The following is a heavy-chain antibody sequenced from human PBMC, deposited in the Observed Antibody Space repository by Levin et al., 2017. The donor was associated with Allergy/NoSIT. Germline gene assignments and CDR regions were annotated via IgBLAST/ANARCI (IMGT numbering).Heavy chain of an antibody. CDR1: GGTFSSYA. CDR3: ARRIVVVVAATKYYYYYGMDV. Sequence: SVKVSCKASGGTFSSYAISWVRQAPGQGLEWMGGIIPIFGTANYAQKFQGRVTITADKSTSTAYMELSSLRSEDTAVYYCARRIVVVVAATKYYYYYGMDVWGQGTTVTVSS. CDR2: IIPIFGTA. V-gene: IGHV1-69*06. D-gene: IGHD2-15*01. J-gene: IGHJ6*02.